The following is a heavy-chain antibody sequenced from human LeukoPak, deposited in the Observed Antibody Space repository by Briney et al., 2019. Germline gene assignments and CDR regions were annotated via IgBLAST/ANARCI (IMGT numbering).Heavy chain of an antibody. Sequence: GSLRLSCAASGFTFSDYYMSWIRQPPGKGLEWIGCIYYSGYTNYKSSLKSRVTISVDTSKNQFSLKLSSVTAADTAVYYCARTTMVRGTYYMDVWGKGTTVTVSS. D-gene: IGHD3-10*01. CDR3: ARTTMVRGTYYMDV. V-gene: IGHV4-59*01. CDR1: GFTFSDYY. J-gene: IGHJ6*03. CDR2: IYYSGYT.